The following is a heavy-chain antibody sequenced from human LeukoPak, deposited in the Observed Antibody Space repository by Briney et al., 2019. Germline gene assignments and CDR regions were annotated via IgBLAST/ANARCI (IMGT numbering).Heavy chain of an antibody. CDR2: IYPGDSDT. J-gene: IGHJ6*03. CDR3: ARHQLYSSSYLMSYYYMDV. V-gene: IGHV5-51*01. CDR1: GYSFTSYW. Sequence: GESLKISCKGSGYSFTSYWIGWVRQMPGKGLEWMGIIYPGDSDTRYSPSFQGQVTISADKSISTAYLQWRSLKASDTAMYYCARHQLYSSSYLMSYYYMDVWGKGTTVTVSS. D-gene: IGHD6-6*01.